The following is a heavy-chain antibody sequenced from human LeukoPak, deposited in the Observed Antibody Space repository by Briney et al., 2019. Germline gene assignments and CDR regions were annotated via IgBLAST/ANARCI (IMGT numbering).Heavy chain of an antibody. J-gene: IGHJ4*02. V-gene: IGHV5-51*01. CDR3: ARQGGSYWSHFDH. CDR2: IYPGDSDT. D-gene: IGHD1-26*01. CDR1: GYSFSSYW. Sequence: GESLKISCKGSGYSFSSYWIVWVRQMPGKGLEWMGIIYPGDSDTRYSPSFQGQVTISADKSISTAYLQWTSLKASDTAMYYCARQGGSYWSHFDHWGQETLVTVSS.